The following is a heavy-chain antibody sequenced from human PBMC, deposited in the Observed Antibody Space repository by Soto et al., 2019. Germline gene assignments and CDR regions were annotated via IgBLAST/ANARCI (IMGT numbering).Heavy chain of an antibody. CDR2: INTYNGYT. CDR1: GYTFTSCG. D-gene: IGHD4-4*01. V-gene: IGHV1-18*01. J-gene: IGHJ6*02. CDR3: ARDVTKGLDV. Sequence: QVHLVQSGAEVKKPGASAKVSCKASGYTFTSCGISWVRQAPGQGLEWMGLINTYNGYTKYPQNFQGRVTMTTDTSTGTVYMELRSLTSDDTAVYYCARDVTKGLDVWGQGTTVTVSS.